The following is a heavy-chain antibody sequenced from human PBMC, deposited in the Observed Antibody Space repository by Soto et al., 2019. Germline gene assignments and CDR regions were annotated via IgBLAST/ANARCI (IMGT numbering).Heavy chain of an antibody. D-gene: IGHD3-3*01. CDR3: AKDILSYDFRSPGWYFAL. J-gene: IGHJ2*01. V-gene: IGHV3-23*01. Sequence: EVQLLESGGGLVQPGGSLRLSCAASGFTFSSYAMSWVRQAPGKGLEWVSAISGSGGSTYYADSVKGRFTISRDNSKHTLYLQMNSLRAEDTAVYYCAKDILSYDFRSPGWYFALWGRGTLVTVSS. CDR2: ISGSGGST. CDR1: GFTFSSYA.